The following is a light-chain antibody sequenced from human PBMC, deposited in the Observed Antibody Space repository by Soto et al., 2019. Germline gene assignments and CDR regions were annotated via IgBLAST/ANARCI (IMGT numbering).Light chain of an antibody. V-gene: IGLV2-23*01. CDR2: EGS. CDR3: CSYALSSTYV. J-gene: IGLJ1*01. Sequence: QSALNQPASVSGSPGQSITLSCTGTSSDIGSYSFVSWYQQHPGKAPRLIIYEGSKRPSGVSNRFSASRSGNTASLTISGLQPEDEADYYCCSYALSSTYVFGTGTKLTVL. CDR1: SSDIGSYSF.